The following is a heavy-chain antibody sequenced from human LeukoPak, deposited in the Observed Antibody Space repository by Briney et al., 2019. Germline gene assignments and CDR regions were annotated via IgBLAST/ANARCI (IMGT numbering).Heavy chain of an antibody. CDR1: GFIFSDYY. CDR2: ISSGSSTI. V-gene: IGHV3-11*04. CDR3: ARAKRNGFDI. J-gene: IGHJ3*02. Sequence: PGGSLRLSCAASGFIFSDYYMTWIRQAPGKGMEWISYISSGSSTIYYADSVKGRFTISRDNAKNSLYLQMNSLRAEDTAVYYCARAKRNGFDIWGQGTMVTVSS.